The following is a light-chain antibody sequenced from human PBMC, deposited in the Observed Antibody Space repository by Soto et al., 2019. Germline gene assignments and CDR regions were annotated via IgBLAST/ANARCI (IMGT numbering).Light chain of an antibody. CDR1: QSISSY. CDR3: QPRYSNPQP. CDR2: AAS. V-gene: IGKV1-39*01. Sequence: DIQMTQSPSSLSASVGDRVTITCRAGQSISSYVNWYQQEPGNAPKLLIYAASSLQSGVPSSFIASGSATDFILIKSSIQTPDFATYYCQPRYSNPQPLAQGTKVDIK. J-gene: IGKJ1*01.